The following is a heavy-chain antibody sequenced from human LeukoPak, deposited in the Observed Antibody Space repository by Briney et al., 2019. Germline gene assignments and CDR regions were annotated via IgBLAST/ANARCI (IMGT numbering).Heavy chain of an antibody. CDR3: ARTGIAARPTVWFDP. V-gene: IGHV3-74*01. CDR1: GFTFSNYW. D-gene: IGHD6-6*01. CDR2: INSDGSST. J-gene: IGHJ5*02. Sequence: GGSLRLSCAASGFTFSNYWMHWVRQAPGKGLVWVSHINSDGSSTNYADSVKGRFTISRDNAKNTLYLQMNSLRAEDTAVYYCARTGIAARPTVWFDPWGQGTLVTVSS.